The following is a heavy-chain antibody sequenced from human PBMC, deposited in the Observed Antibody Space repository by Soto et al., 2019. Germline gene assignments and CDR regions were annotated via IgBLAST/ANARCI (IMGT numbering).Heavy chain of an antibody. V-gene: IGHV4-31*03. CDR3: ARIRDYYLFVDS. J-gene: IGHJ4*02. CDR1: GGSSDGRGYW. Sequence: TLSLSCTVYGGSSDGRGYWLTWSRQRPRKSLEWTGYIYSNASTDYNPALKSRLTMSVETSKSKFSLRLRSVSVADTAKYYCARIRDYYLFVDSWGSGTRSTVX. CDR2: IYSNAST. D-gene: IGHD3-10*01.